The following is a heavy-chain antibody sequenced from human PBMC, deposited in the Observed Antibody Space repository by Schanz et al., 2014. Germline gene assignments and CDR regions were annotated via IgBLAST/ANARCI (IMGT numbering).Heavy chain of an antibody. CDR3: ARGVRIDY. V-gene: IGHV3-30*07. CDR1: GFTFRSHA. CDR2: ISHDGSKK. J-gene: IGHJ4*02. D-gene: IGHD3-3*01. Sequence: VQLVESGGGLVQPGRSLRLSCVASGFTFRSHAMHWVRQAPGKGLEWGAVISHDGSKKYYADSVKGRFTISRDNAKNSLYLQMNSLTAEDTAVYYCARGVRIDYWGQGTLVTVSS.